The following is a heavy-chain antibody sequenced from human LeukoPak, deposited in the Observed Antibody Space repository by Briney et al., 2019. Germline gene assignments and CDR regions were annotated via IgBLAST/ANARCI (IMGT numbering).Heavy chain of an antibody. Sequence: GGSLRLSCAASGFTFSSYWMSWVRQAPGKGLEWVSAISGSDGSTYYEDSVKGRFTISRDNSKNTLYLQMNSLRADDTAVYYCAKDGAVGIGAAPSWFDSWGQGTLPTVSS. CDR2: ISGSDGST. J-gene: IGHJ5*01. CDR3: AKDGAVGIGAAPSWFDS. D-gene: IGHD6-13*01. V-gene: IGHV3-23*01. CDR1: GFTFSSYW.